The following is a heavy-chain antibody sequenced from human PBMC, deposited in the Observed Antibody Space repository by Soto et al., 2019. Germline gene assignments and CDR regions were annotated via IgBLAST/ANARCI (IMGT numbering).Heavy chain of an antibody. CDR2: ISAYNGNT. CDR1: GYTFTSYG. V-gene: IGHV1-18*01. Sequence: ASVKVSCKASGYTFTSYGISWVRQAPGQALEWMGWISAYNGNTNYAQKFQGRVTITTDTSASTDYMELRSLRSEDTAVYYCARDSYGMDVWGLGTTVTVSS. CDR3: ARDSYGMDV. J-gene: IGHJ6*02.